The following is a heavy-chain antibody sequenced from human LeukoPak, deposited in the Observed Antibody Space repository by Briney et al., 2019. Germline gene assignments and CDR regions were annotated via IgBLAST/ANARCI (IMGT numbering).Heavy chain of an antibody. CDR1: GYTFTSYG. Sequence: ASVMVSCKTSGYTFTSYGISWVRQAPGQGLEWMGIINPSGGSTSNAQKFQGRVTMTRDTSTSTVYMELSSLRSEDTAVYYCAREVLPGAAALSGGLDYWGQGTLVTVSS. CDR3: AREVLPGAAALSGGLDY. D-gene: IGHD6-13*01. V-gene: IGHV1-46*01. J-gene: IGHJ4*02. CDR2: INPSGGST.